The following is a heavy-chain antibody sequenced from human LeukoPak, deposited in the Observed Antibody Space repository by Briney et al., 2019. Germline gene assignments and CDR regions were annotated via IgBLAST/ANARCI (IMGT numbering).Heavy chain of an antibody. V-gene: IGHV1-46*01. Sequence: GASVKVSCKASGYTFTSYYMHWVRQAPGQGLEWMGIINPSGGSTSYAQKFQGRVTMTRDTSTSTVYMELSSLRSEDTAVYYCARDQCSSTSCYAFDIWGQGTMVTVSS. CDR2: INPSGGST. CDR3: ARDQCSSTSCYAFDI. CDR1: GYTFTSYY. D-gene: IGHD2-2*01. J-gene: IGHJ3*02.